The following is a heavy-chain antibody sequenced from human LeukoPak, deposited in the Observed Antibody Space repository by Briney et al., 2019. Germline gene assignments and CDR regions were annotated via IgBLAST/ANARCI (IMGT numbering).Heavy chain of an antibody. Sequence: GGSLRLSCVASGFTFSTYAMHWVRQAPGKGLEWVAVISYHGSDKYYRDSVKVRFTISRDNSKNTLYLQMNSLRTEDTAVFYCARAINSAWHNIDYWGQGTLVTVSS. V-gene: IGHV3-30*04. J-gene: IGHJ4*02. CDR2: ISYHGSDK. D-gene: IGHD2/OR15-2a*01. CDR3: ARAINSAWHNIDY. CDR1: GFTFSTYA.